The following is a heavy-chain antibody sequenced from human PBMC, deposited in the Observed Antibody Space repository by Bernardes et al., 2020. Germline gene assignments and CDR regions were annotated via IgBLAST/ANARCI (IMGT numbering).Heavy chain of an antibody. CDR1: GGSFSGYY. CDR3: ARRRVRGVISP. D-gene: IGHD3-10*01. V-gene: IGHV4-34*01. J-gene: IGHJ5*02. CDR2: INHSGST. Sequence: SETLSLTCAVYGGSFSGYYWSWIRQPPGKGLEWIGEINHSGSTNYNPSLKSRVTISVDTSKNQFSLKLSSVTAADTAVYYCARRRVRGVISPWGQGTPVTVSS.